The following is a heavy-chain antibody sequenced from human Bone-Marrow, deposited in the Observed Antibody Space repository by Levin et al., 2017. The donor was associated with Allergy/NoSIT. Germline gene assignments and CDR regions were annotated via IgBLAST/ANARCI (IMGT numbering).Heavy chain of an antibody. V-gene: IGHV3-30-3*01. CDR3: ARSHCSGGSCYSNYYFDY. J-gene: IGHJ4*02. CDR2: ISYDGSNK. CDR1: GFTFSSYA. Sequence: GESLKISCAASGFTFSSYAMHWVRQAPGKGLEWVAVISYDGSNKYYADSVKGRFTISRDNSKNTLYLQMNSLRAEDTAVYYCARSHCSGGSCYSNYYFDYWAREPWSPSPQ. D-gene: IGHD2-15*01.